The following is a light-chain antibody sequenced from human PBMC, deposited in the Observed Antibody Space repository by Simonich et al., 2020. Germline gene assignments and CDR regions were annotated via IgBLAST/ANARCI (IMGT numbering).Light chain of an antibody. V-gene: IGKV4-1*01. Sequence: DIVMTQSPDALAVSLGERATINCKSSQSVLYSSNNKNYLAWYQQKPGQPPKLLIYCASTRESGVPDRLSGSGSGTDFTLTSSSLQAEDVAVYYCQQYYSTPYTFGQGTKLEIK. CDR3: QQYYSTPYT. CDR1: QSVLYSSNNKNY. CDR2: CAS. J-gene: IGKJ2*01.